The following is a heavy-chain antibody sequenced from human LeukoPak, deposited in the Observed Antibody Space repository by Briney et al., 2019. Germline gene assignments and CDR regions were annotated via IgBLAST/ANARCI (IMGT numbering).Heavy chain of an antibody. V-gene: IGHV4-31*03. Sequence: PSETLSLTCIVSGGSISSGGYYWSWIRQPPGKGLEWSGYIYSSGSTYYNPSLKSRVTISVDTSKNQFSLKLSSVTAADTAVYYCASIVPGTSNYFDYWGQGTLVTVSS. CDR2: IYSSGST. J-gene: IGHJ4*02. CDR3: ASIVPGTSNYFDY. D-gene: IGHD6-19*01. CDR1: GGSISSGGYY.